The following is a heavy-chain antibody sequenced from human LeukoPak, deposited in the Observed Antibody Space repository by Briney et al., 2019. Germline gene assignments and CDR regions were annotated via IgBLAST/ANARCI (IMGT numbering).Heavy chain of an antibody. Sequence: ASVQVSCKGSGYTFTRYYMHGVRQAPAQGLEWMGIINPSGGSTSYTQKFQGRVTMTRDTSTSTVYMELSSLRSEDTAVYYCARDNGSGSYSTLLNYWGQGTLVTASS. CDR1: GYTFTRYY. J-gene: IGHJ4*02. CDR2: INPSGGST. D-gene: IGHD3-10*01. V-gene: IGHV1-46*01. CDR3: ARDNGSGSYSTLLNY.